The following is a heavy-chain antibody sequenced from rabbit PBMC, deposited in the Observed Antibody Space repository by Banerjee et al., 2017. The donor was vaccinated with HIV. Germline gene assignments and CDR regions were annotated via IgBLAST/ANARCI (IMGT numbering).Heavy chain of an antibody. V-gene: IGHV1S40*01. CDR3: AREGASSSGYYL. CDR2: IDTSSGNT. CDR1: GFSFSISYY. D-gene: IGHD1-1*01. J-gene: IGHJ4*01. Sequence: QSLEESGGDLVKPGASLTLTCTASGFSFSISYYMCWVRQAPGKGLEWIACIDTSSGNTYYASWAKGQFTISKTSSTTVTLQMTSLTAADTATYFCAREGASSSGYYLWGQGTLVTV.